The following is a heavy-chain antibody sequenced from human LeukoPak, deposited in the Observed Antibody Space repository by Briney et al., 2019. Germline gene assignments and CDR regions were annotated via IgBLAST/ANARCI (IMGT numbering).Heavy chain of an antibody. V-gene: IGHV3-48*03. D-gene: IGHD1-7*01. CDR1: RFTFSSYE. J-gene: IGHJ4*02. CDR3: ATVETGTTFLDY. Sequence: PGGSLRLSCAASRFTFSSYEMNWVRQAPGKGLERVSYISNSGLTIYYADSVKGRFTISRDNAKNSLYLQKNSLRADDTAVYYCATVETGTTFLDYWGQGTLVAVSS. CDR2: ISNSGLTI.